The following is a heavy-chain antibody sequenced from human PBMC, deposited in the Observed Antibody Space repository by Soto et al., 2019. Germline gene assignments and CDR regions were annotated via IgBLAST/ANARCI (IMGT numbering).Heavy chain of an antibody. V-gene: IGHV3-30-3*01. CDR1: VFNFDTFA. CDR3: ARVHPGHTLYYSYALDV. CDR2: IAYGGCNR. Sequence: GGSLRRSWAASVFNFDTFAIHWVPQTPGNVLEGVGLIAYGGCNRYYEHSVKGRFTISRDNSKKPLYLQTTTLRPAATGVYSCARVHPGHTLYYSYALDVCGQGTSVTVSS. D-gene: IGHD1-1*01. J-gene: IGHJ6*02.